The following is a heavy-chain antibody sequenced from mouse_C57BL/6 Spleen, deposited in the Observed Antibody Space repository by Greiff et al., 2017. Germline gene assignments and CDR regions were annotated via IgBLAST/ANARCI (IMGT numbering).Heavy chain of an antibody. Sequence: EVHLVESGGGLVKPGGSLKLSCAASGFTFSDYGMHWVRQAPEKGLEWVAYISSGSSTIYYADTEKGRFTISRDNAKNTLFLQMTSLRSEDTAMYYCARPYGYDGGDWYFDVWGTGTTVTVSS. CDR3: ARPYGYDGGDWYFDV. CDR1: GFTFSDYG. V-gene: IGHV5-17*01. CDR2: ISSGSSTI. D-gene: IGHD2-2*01. J-gene: IGHJ1*03.